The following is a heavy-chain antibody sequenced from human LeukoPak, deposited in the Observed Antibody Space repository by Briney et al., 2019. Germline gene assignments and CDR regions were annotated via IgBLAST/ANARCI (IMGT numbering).Heavy chain of an antibody. D-gene: IGHD2-2*02. CDR1: GFIFSSYA. CDR2: ISGSGGST. Sequence: GGSLRLSCAASGFIFSSYAMSWVRQAPGKGLEWVSAISGSGGSTYYADSVKGRFTISRDNSKNTLYLQMNSLRAEDTALYYCAREGIFCSSTSCYTVSLYYFDYWGQGTLVTVSS. CDR3: AREGIFCSSTSCYTVSLYYFDY. V-gene: IGHV3-23*01. J-gene: IGHJ4*02.